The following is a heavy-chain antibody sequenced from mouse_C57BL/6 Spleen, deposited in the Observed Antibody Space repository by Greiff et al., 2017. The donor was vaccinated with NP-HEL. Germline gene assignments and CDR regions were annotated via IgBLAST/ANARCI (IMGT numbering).Heavy chain of an antibody. CDR2: INPNNGGT. D-gene: IGHD4-1*01. CDR1: GYTFTDYY. CDR3: ARSKLGQYYFDY. V-gene: IGHV1-26*01. Sequence: VQLQQSGPELVKPGASVKISCKASGYTFTDYYMNWVKQSHGKSLEWIGDINPNNGGTSYNQKFKGKATLTVDKSSSTAYMELRSLTSEDSAVYYCARSKLGQYYFDYWGQGTTLTVSS. J-gene: IGHJ2*01.